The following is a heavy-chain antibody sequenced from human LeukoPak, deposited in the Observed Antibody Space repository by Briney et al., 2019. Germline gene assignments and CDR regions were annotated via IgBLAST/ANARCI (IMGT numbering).Heavy chain of an antibody. CDR2: ISGSGDST. CDR1: GFTVSSNY. J-gene: IGHJ4*02. Sequence: GGSLRLSCAASGFTVSSNYMSWVRQAPGKGLEWVSGISGSGDSTYYADSVKGRFTISRDNSKNTLHLQMNSLRAEDTAVYYCAKDLNFGFAGVFDYWGQGPLVTVSS. CDR3: AKDLNFGFAGVFDY. D-gene: IGHD3-3*01. V-gene: IGHV3-23*01.